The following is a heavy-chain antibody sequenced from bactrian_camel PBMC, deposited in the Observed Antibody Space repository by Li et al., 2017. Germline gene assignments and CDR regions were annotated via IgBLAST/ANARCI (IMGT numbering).Heavy chain of an antibody. CDR2: IDSGGGVT. CDR1: GFSVDDSD. CDR3: VSEPNDVGFVA. V-gene: IGHV3S40*01. J-gene: IGHJ6*01. Sequence: DVQLVESGGGSVQAGGSLRLSCTVSGFSVDDSDMGWYRQAPGKGLEWVSAIDSGGGVTGYADSVKGRFTISRDNAQNTLYLQLNSLKPADTAVYYCVSEPNDVGFVAWGQGTQVTV.